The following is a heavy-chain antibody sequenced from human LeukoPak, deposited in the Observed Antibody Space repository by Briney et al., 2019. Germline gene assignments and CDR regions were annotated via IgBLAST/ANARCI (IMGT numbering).Heavy chain of an antibody. Sequence: PSRTLSLTCAVSGGSISSGVYSWSWIRQPPGKGLEWIGEINHSGSTNYNPSLKSRVTISVDTSKNQFSLKLSSVTAADTAVYYCARARDYYGSGSLRVRKHWFDPWGQGTLVTVSS. CDR1: GGSISSGVYS. V-gene: IGHV4-30-2*01. CDR2: INHSGST. J-gene: IGHJ5*02. CDR3: ARARDYYGSGSLRVRKHWFDP. D-gene: IGHD3-10*01.